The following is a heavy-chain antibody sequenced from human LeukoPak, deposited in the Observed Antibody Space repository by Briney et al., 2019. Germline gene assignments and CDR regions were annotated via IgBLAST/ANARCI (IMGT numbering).Heavy chain of an antibody. Sequence: GASVKVSCKVSGYTLTELSMHWVRQAPGKGLEWMGGFDPEDGETIYAQKFQGRVTMTEDTSTDTAYMELSSLRSEDTAVYYCATRPTYYYDSSGYKVSYWYFDLWGRGTLVTVSS. CDR1: GYTLTELS. CDR3: ATRPTYYYDSSGYKVSYWYFDL. D-gene: IGHD3-22*01. CDR2: FDPEDGET. J-gene: IGHJ2*01. V-gene: IGHV1-24*01.